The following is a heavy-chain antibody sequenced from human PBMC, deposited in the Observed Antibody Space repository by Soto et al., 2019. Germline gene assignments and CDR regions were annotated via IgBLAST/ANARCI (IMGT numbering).Heavy chain of an antibody. CDR2: IYYSGST. J-gene: IGHJ6*02. CDR3: ARGDFGVVIPCYGMDV. V-gene: IGHV4-31*03. D-gene: IGHD3-3*01. CDR1: GGSISSGGYY. Sequence: QVQLQELGPGLVKPSQTLSLTCTVSGGSISSGGYYWSWIRQHPGKGLEWIGYIYYSGSTYYSTSLQSRVTISVDTSKNQFSLTLSSVTAADTAVYYCARGDFGVVIPCYGMDVWGQGTTVTVSS.